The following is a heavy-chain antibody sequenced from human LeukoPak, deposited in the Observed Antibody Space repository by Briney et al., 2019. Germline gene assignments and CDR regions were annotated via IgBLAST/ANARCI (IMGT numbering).Heavy chain of an antibody. Sequence: TGRSLRLSCAASGFTFDDYAMHWVRQAPGKGLEWVSGISWNSGSVGYADSVKGRFTISRDNAKNSLYLQMNRPRAEDMALYYCAKGVRGYYDSSGYYFDYWGQGTLVTVSS. CDR3: AKGVRGYYDSSGYYFDY. CDR2: ISWNSGSV. CDR1: GFTFDDYA. D-gene: IGHD3-22*01. V-gene: IGHV3-9*03. J-gene: IGHJ4*02.